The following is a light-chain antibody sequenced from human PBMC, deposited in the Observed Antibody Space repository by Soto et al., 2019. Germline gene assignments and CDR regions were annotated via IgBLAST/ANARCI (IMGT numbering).Light chain of an antibody. CDR2: GAS. CDR1: QSVSSSY. Sequence: EIVLPRSTGTLSLSPGERSTLSCMASQSVSSSYLAWYQQKPGQAPRLLIYGASSRATGIPDRFSGSGSGTDFTLTISRLEPEDFAVYYCQQDGSSPLTFGQGTKVDI. V-gene: IGKV3-20*01. CDR3: QQDGSSPLT. J-gene: IGKJ1*01.